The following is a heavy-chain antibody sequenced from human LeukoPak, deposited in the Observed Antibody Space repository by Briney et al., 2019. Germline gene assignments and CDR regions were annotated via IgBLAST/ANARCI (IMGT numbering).Heavy chain of an antibody. D-gene: IGHD6-13*01. CDR3: AKGSSSWYVYYDS. CDR2: ISGSGGST. CDR1: GFTFSSYA. J-gene: IGHJ4*02. V-gene: IGHV3-23*01. Sequence: GGSLRLSCAASGFTFSSYAMSWVRQAPGKGLEWVSAISGSGGSTCYADSVKGRFTISRDNGKNTLYLQMNSLRTEDTAFYYCAKGSSSWYVYYDSWGQGTLVSVSS.